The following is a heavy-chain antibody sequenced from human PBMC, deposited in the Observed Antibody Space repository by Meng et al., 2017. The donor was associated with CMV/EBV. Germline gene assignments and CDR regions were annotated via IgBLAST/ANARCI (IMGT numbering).Heavy chain of an antibody. CDR2: INHSGST. D-gene: IGHD6-6*01. CDR1: GGSFSGYY. CDR3: ARGSIAARLGLGD. V-gene: IGHV4-34*01. Sequence: QVQLQQGGAGLLKPSETLSLTWAVYGGSFSGYYWSWIRQPPGKGLEWIGEINHSGSTNYNPSLKSRVTISVDTSKNQFSLKLSSVTAADTAVYYCARGSIAARLGLGDWGQGTLVTVSS. J-gene: IGHJ4*02.